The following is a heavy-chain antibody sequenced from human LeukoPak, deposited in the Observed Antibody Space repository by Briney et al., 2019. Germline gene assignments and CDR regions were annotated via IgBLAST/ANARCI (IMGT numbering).Heavy chain of an antibody. CDR1: GFTVSSTY. CDR3: TADFSHSSAWSFDY. CDR2: IRTSSEGEPT. V-gene: IGHV3-15*01. Sequence: GGSLRLSCTASGFTVSSTYMTWVRQAPGKGLEWVGRIRTSSEGEPTDYPGPVKGRFTISRDRSKDTVYLQMNSLKTEDTAVYYCTADFSHSSAWSFDYWGRGTLVTVSS. J-gene: IGHJ4*02. D-gene: IGHD3-22*01.